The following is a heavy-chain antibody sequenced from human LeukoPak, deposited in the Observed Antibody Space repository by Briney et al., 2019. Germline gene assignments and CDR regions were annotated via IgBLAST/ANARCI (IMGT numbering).Heavy chain of an antibody. CDR1: GFNIGHYG. J-gene: IGHJ4*02. CDR2: IQADAQNR. V-gene: IGHV3-30*02. D-gene: IGHD2-8*02. CDR3: AKDFWVLDATQNSD. Sequence: PGGSLTLSCVGSGFNIGHYGLHWVRQAPGKGLEWVAFIQADAQNRWYADSVKGRFTISKDNSKSTVYLHMNSLKGDDTAVYYCAKDFWVLDATQNSDWGQGTLVTVSS.